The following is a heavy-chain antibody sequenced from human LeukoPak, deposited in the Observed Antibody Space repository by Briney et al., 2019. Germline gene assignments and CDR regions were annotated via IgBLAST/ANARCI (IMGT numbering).Heavy chain of an antibody. Sequence: GGSLRLSCAASGFTFSSYAMHWVRQAPGEGLEWVAVISYDGSNKYYADSVKGRFTISRDNSKNTLYLQMNSLRAEDTAVYYCATACGGDCYSDYWGQGTLVTVSS. CDR2: ISYDGSNK. CDR3: ATACGGDCYSDY. CDR1: GFTFSSYA. J-gene: IGHJ4*02. D-gene: IGHD2-21*02. V-gene: IGHV3-30*04.